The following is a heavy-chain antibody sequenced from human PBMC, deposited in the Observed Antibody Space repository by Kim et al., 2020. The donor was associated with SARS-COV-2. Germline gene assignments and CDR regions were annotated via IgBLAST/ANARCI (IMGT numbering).Heavy chain of an antibody. D-gene: IGHD2-2*01. CDR1: GGSISSGNW. CDR3: ARCPVDTSSFWFDP. V-gene: IGHV4-4*02. Sequence: SETLSLTCAVSGGSISSGNWWSWVRQPPGKGLEWIGEIYPSGSTNYNASLKSRVTMSVDKSKNQFSLKLTSVTAADTAVYYCARCPVDTSSFWFDPWGQGTPVTVPS. J-gene: IGHJ5*02. CDR2: IYPSGST.